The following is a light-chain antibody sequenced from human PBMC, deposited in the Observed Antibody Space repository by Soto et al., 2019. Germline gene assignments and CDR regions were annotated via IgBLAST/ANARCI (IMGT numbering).Light chain of an antibody. CDR1: QSVGNN. CDR2: YAS. Sequence: EIMMTQSTATLSVSPGERATLSCRASQSVGNNLAWYQQKPGQAPRLLIYYASTRATGIPARFSGSGSGTEFTLTISSLQSEDFALYYCQQYNDWPPITFGEGTRLEIK. J-gene: IGKJ5*01. V-gene: IGKV3-15*01. CDR3: QQYNDWPPIT.